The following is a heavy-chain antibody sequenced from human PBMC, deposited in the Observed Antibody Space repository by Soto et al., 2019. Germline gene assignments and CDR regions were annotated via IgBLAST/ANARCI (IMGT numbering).Heavy chain of an antibody. CDR3: ARTSSAGKYYYGMDG. V-gene: IGHV5-51*01. Sequence: PGESLKISCKGSGYSFTSYWIGWVRQMPGKGLEWMGIIYPGDSDTRYSPPFQGQVTISADKSISTAYLQWSSLKASDTAMYYCARTSSAGKYYYGMDGWGQGTTVPVSS. CDR2: IYPGDSDT. D-gene: IGHD6-13*01. J-gene: IGHJ6*02. CDR1: GYSFTSYW.